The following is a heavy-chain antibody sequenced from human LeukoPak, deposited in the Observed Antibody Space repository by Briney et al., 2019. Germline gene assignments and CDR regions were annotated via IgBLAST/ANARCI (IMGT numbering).Heavy chain of an antibody. CDR2: MNPNSGNT. CDR1: GYTFTSYD. Sequence: GASVKVSCKAAGYTFTSYDINWVRQATGQGLEWMGWMNPNSGNTGYAQKFQGRVTMTRNTSISTAYMELSSLRSEDTAVYYCARADRRFVTLNNWFDRWGQGTLVTVSS. V-gene: IGHV1-8*01. D-gene: IGHD3-16*01. CDR3: ARADRRFVTLNNWFDR. J-gene: IGHJ5*02.